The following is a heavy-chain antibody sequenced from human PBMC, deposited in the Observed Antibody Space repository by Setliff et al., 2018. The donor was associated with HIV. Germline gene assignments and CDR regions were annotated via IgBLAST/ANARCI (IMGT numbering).Heavy chain of an antibody. CDR2: IIPISGTV. J-gene: IGHJ3*02. Sequence: SVKVSCKASGGTFSSYAISWVRQAPGQGLEWMGGIIPISGTVNYAQKFWGRVTITTHESTSTAYMELSSLRSEDTAVYYCARERGYFRITMIVVAAFDIWGQGTMVTVSS. D-gene: IGHD3-22*01. CDR1: GGTFSSYA. CDR3: ARERGYFRITMIVVAAFDI. V-gene: IGHV1-69*05.